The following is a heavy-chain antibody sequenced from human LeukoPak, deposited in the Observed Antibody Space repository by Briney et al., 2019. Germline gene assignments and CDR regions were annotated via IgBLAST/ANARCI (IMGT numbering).Heavy chain of an antibody. CDR1: GFSFTAYS. Sequence: GGSLRLSCAASGFSFTAYSMNWVRQAPGRGLEWISYIGPGGDIYYADSVTGRFTVSRDTAKNSLCLQMNGLRVEDTAVYYCARRFDSWGQGALVTVSS. CDR2: IGPGGDI. CDR3: ARRFDS. J-gene: IGHJ4*02. V-gene: IGHV3-48*01.